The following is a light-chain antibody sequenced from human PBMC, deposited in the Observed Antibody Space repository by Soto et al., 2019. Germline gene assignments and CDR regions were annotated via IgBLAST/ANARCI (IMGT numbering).Light chain of an antibody. CDR3: SSYTVNSVTLYV. Sequence: QSALTQPASVSGSPGQSITISCTGTSSDIGASNYVSWYQQHPGKAPKVMIYEVNNRPSGVSNRFSGSKSGNTASLTISGLQAEDEADYYCSSYTVNSVTLYVFGTGTKVTV. J-gene: IGLJ1*01. CDR2: EVN. V-gene: IGLV2-14*01. CDR1: SSDIGASNY.